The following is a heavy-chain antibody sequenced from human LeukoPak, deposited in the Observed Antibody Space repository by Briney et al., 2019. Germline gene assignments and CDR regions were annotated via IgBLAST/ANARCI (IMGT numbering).Heavy chain of an antibody. Sequence: GGSLRLSCAASGFMFSSYWMTWVRQAPGKGLEWVANIRQDGGEGYYVDSVKGRFTVSRDNAKNSLYLQMNSLRAEDTAVYYCARVFLNYDILTGHTYAFDIWGQGTMVTVSS. V-gene: IGHV3-7*01. CDR1: GFMFSSYW. CDR3: ARVFLNYDILTGHTYAFDI. D-gene: IGHD3-9*01. CDR2: IRQDGGEG. J-gene: IGHJ3*02.